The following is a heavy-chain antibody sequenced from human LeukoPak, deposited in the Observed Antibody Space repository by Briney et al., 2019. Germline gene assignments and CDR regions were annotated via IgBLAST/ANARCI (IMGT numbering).Heavy chain of an antibody. CDR1: GGSISSSSYY. V-gene: IGHV4-39*07. J-gene: IGHJ4*02. CDR3: ARDIPAAISSYFDY. Sequence: PSETLSLTCTVSGGSISSSSYYRGWIRQPPGKGLEWVGSIYYSGSTYYNPSLKSRVTISVDTSKNQFSLKLSSVTAADTAVYYCARDIPAAISSYFDYWGQGTLVTVSS. CDR2: IYYSGST. D-gene: IGHD2-2*01.